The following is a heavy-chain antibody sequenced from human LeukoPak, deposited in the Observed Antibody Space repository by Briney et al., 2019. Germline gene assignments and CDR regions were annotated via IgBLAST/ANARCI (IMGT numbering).Heavy chain of an antibody. CDR3: VKGHSSVNWFDP. CDR1: GFTFSSYA. CDR2: ISTSGDST. J-gene: IGHJ5*02. V-gene: IGHV3-23*01. Sequence: GRSLRLCCAASGFTFSSYAMSWVRQAPGKGLEWVASISTSGDSTYYADSVKGRFTISRDNSKNTLYVQMNSLRVEDTAVYYCVKGHSSVNWFDPWGQGTRVTVSS. D-gene: IGHD3-10*01.